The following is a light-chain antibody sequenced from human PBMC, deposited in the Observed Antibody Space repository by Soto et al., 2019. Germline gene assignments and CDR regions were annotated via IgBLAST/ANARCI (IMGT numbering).Light chain of an antibody. CDR3: SSYTGGSSTYV. CDR1: SIDVTGYNY. CDR2: DVN. V-gene: IGLV2-11*01. Sequence: QSVLTQPRSVSGSPGQSVTISCTGTSIDVTGYNYVSWYQHHPDKAPKLIIYDVNQRPSGVPDRFSGSRSGNTASLTISGLQAEDEADYYCSSYTGGSSTYVFGTGTKFTVL. J-gene: IGLJ1*01.